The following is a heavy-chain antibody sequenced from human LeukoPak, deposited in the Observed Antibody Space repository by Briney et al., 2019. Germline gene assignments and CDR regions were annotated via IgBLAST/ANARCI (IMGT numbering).Heavy chain of an antibody. J-gene: IGHJ3*02. D-gene: IGHD2-2*01. Sequence: SQTLSLTCTVSGGSLSSGDYYWRWIRQPPGKALERIGYIYYSGSTYYNPSLKSRLTISVDTSKNQFSLKLSSVTAADTAVYYCARRVVGQPDAFDIWGQGTMVTVSS. CDR3: ARRVVGQPDAFDI. V-gene: IGHV4-30-4*01. CDR1: GGSLSSGDYY. CDR2: IYYSGST.